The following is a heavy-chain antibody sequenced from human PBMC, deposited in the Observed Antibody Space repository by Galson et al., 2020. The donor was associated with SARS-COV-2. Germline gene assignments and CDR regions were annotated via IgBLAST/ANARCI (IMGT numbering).Heavy chain of an antibody. CDR1: GGSISSSSYY. D-gene: IGHD2-2*01. V-gene: IGHV4-39*07. CDR3: ARVHDLLGYCSSTSCYSIDY. J-gene: IGHJ4*02. Sequence: SETLSLTCTVSGGSISSSSYYWGWIRQPPGKGLEWIGSIYYSGSTYYNPSLKSRVTISVDTSKNQFSLKLSSVTAADTAVYYCARVHDLLGYCSSTSCYSIDYWCQGTLVTVSS. CDR2: IYYSGST.